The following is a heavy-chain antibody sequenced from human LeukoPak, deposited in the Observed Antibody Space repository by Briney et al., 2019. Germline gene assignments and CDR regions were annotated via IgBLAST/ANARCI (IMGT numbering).Heavy chain of an antibody. CDR1: GGSISSSSYY. D-gene: IGHD3-22*01. J-gene: IGHJ3*02. CDR2: IYYSGSP. V-gene: IGHV4-39*01. Sequence: SETLSLTCAVSGGSISSSSYYWGWIRQPPGKGLEWIGTIYYSGSPYYNPSLKSRVTISVDMSKNQFSLKLSSVTATDTAVYYCARESSGYFDAVDIWGQGTMVTVSS. CDR3: ARESSGYFDAVDI.